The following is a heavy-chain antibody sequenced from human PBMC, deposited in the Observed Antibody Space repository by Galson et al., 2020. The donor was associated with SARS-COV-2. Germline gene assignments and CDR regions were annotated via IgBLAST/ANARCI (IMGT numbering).Heavy chain of an antibody. V-gene: IGHV3-30*18. J-gene: IGHJ4*02. Sequence: TGGSLRLSCAASGFTFSSYGMHWVRQAPGKGLEWVAVISYDGSNKYYADSVKGRFTISRDNSKNTLYLQMNSLRAEDTAVYYCAKGAGITPQGYWGQGTLVTVSS. CDR2: ISYDGSNK. CDR1: GFTFSSYG. CDR3: AKGAGITPQGY. D-gene: IGHD3-10*01.